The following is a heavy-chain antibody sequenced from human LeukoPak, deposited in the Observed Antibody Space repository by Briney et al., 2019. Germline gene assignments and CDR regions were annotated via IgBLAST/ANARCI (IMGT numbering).Heavy chain of an antibody. CDR1: GFTFSDYY. CDR3: ARDYSNWNFDY. D-gene: IGHD4-4*01. J-gene: IGHJ4*02. Sequence: PGGSLRLSCAASGFTFSDYYMNWIRQAPGKGLEWISYVSSTGSTIYYADSVKGRFTISRDNAKNSLYLQMNSLRAEDTAVYYCARDYSNWNFDYWGQGTLVTVSS. V-gene: IGHV3-11*01. CDR2: VSSTGSTI.